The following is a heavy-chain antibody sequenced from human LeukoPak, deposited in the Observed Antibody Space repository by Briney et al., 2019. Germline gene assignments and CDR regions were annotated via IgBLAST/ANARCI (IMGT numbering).Heavy chain of an antibody. D-gene: IGHD6-13*01. J-gene: IGHJ4*02. Sequence: PGGSLRLSCAASGFTVSSNYMSWVRQAPGKGLEWVSVIYSGGSTYYADSVKGRFTISRDNSKNTLYPQMNSLRAEDTAVYYCARVPAGYSSSWYYFDYWGQGTLVTVSS. CDR2: IYSGGST. V-gene: IGHV3-66*01. CDR3: ARVPAGYSSSWYYFDY. CDR1: GFTVSSNY.